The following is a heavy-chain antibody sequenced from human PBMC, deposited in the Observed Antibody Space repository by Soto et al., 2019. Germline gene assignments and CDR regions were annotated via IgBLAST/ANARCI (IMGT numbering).Heavy chain of an antibody. CDR3: AKDEWIAAAGQSYYYYGMDV. V-gene: IGHV3-30*18. CDR2: ISYDGSNK. J-gene: IGHJ6*02. CDR1: GFTFSSYG. D-gene: IGHD6-13*01. Sequence: GGSLRLSCAASGFTFSSYGMHWVRQAPGKGLEWVAVISYDGSNKYYADSVKGRFTISRDNSKNTLYLQMNSLRAEDTAVYYCAKDEWIAAAGQSYYYYGMDVWGQGTTVTVSS.